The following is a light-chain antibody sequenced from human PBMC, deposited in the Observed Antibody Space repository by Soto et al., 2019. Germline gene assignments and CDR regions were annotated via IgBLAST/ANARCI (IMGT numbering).Light chain of an antibody. Sequence: DIEMTQSPSTLSASNEDRVTITCRASQNIRDWVAWYQQKPGKAPKLLIYAASSLQSGVPSRFSGSGSGTDFTLTISSLQPEDFATYYCQQSYSTRWTFGQGTKVDIK. J-gene: IGKJ1*01. CDR3: QQSYSTRWT. CDR2: AAS. CDR1: QNIRDW. V-gene: IGKV1-39*01.